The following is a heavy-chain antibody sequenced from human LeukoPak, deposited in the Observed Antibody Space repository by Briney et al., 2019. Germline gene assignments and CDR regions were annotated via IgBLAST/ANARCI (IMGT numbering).Heavy chain of an antibody. CDR3: ARGAVSKSYYDSSGYFNYYMDV. J-gene: IGHJ6*03. V-gene: IGHV4-34*01. D-gene: IGHD3-22*01. CDR1: GGSFSGYY. Sequence: SETLSLTCAVYGGSFSGYYWSWIRQPPGKGLEWIGEINHSGSTNYNPSLKSRVTISVDTSKNQFSLKLSSVTAADPAVYYCARGAVSKSYYDSSGYFNYYMDVWGKGTTVTVSS. CDR2: INHSGST.